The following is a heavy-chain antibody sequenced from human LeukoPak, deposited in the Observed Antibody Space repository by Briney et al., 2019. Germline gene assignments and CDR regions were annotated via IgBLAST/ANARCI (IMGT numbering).Heavy chain of an antibody. V-gene: IGHV5-51*01. CDR2: IYPGDSDT. Sequence: GESLKISCKGSGYSFTSYWIGWVRQMPGKGLEWMGIIYPGDSDTRYSPSFQGQVTISADKSISTAYLQWSSLKASDTAMYYCARRPVGGSERGSYFDYWGQGTLVTVSS. CDR3: ARRPVGGSERGSYFDY. D-gene: IGHD3-3*01. CDR1: GYSFTSYW. J-gene: IGHJ4*02.